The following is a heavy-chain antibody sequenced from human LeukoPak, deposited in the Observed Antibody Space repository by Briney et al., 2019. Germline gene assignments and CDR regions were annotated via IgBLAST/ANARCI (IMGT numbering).Heavy chain of an antibody. Sequence: GSLRLSCSASRFTFSTYWMHLVRQASGKGLVLVSRINSDGSSTGYADSVKGRFTISRDNAKNTLYLQMNSLRAEDTALYYCARVGLGFGEFDYWGQGTLVTVSS. CDR1: RFTFSTYW. D-gene: IGHD3-10*01. CDR2: INSDGSST. J-gene: IGHJ4*02. CDR3: ARVGLGFGEFDY. V-gene: IGHV3-74*01.